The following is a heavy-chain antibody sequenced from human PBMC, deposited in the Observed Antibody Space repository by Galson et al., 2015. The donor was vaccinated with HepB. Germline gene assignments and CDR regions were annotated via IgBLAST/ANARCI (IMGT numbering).Heavy chain of an antibody. CDR2: INPNGGDT. CDR3: ARDGPLYRVPPAEDYNYYYMDV. Sequence: SVKVSCKASGYPFNGYYIHWVRQAPGQGLEWMGGINPNGGDTSYMKKFQGRVTMTRDTSISTVYMELSSLRFDDTAVYYCARDGPLYRVPPAEDYNYYYMDVWGKGTTVTVSS. J-gene: IGHJ6*03. D-gene: IGHD2-15*01. CDR1: GYPFNGYY. V-gene: IGHV1-2*02.